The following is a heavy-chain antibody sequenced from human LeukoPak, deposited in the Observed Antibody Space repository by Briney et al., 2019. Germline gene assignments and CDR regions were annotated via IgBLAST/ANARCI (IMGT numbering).Heavy chain of an antibody. D-gene: IGHD2/OR15-2a*01. CDR1: GGSISSYY. J-gene: IGHJ5*02. CDR3: TSSTTGGWFDP. V-gene: IGHV4-59*01. Sequence: SETLSLTCTVSGGSISSYYWSWLRQPPGKGLEWIGYINYSGSTSYNPSLRSRVTISVDTSKNQFSLKLSSVTAADTAVYYCTSSTTGGWFDPWGQGTLVTVSS. CDR2: INYSGST.